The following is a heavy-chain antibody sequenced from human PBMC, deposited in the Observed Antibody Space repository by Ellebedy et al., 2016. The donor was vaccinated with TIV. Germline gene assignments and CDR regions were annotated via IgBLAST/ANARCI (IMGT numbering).Heavy chain of an antibody. Sequence: GESLKISCAVSGFTFNTYSMNWVRQAPGKGLEWLTYISPTSSTIHYADSVKGRFPTSRDNAKNSLFLEMSSLRAEDTAVYFCATDKVNPLGYWGQGTLVTVSS. CDR2: ISPTSSTI. CDR3: ATDKVNPLGY. CDR1: GFTFNTYS. J-gene: IGHJ4*02. V-gene: IGHV3-48*04. D-gene: IGHD2-21*01.